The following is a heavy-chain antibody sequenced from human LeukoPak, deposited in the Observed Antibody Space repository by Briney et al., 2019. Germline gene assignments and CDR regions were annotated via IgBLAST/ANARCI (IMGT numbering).Heavy chain of an antibody. CDR3: ARAQDTAMALDY. J-gene: IGHJ4*02. Sequence: GGSLRLSCAASGFTFSSYSMTWVRQAPGKGLEWVSSISSSSSYIYYADSVKGRFTISRDNAKNSLYLQMNSLRAEDTAVYYCARAQDTAMALDYWGQGTLVTVSS. CDR2: ISSSSSYI. CDR1: GFTFSSYS. V-gene: IGHV3-21*01. D-gene: IGHD5-18*01.